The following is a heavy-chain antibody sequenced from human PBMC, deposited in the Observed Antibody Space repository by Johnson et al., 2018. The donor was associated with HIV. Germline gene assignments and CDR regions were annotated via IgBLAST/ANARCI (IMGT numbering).Heavy chain of an antibody. CDR2: TSYDGGNK. V-gene: IGHV3-30*19. CDR3: ARERYYYVSFLLDHDAFDI. J-gene: IGHJ3*02. Sequence: VQLVESGGGVVQPGGSLTLSCAASGFTFSNYGMHWVRQAPGKGLEWVAVTSYDGGNKYYADSVKGRLTISRDNSKNTGYLQMNSLRAEDKAVYYCARERYYYVSFLLDHDAFDIWGQVTMVTVSS. D-gene: IGHD3-22*01. CDR1: GFTFSNYG.